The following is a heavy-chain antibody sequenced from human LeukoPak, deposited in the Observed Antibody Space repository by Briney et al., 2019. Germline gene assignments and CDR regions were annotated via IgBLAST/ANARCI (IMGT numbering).Heavy chain of an antibody. CDR2: INPNTGGT. CDR3: ASLGDFFGSGSYAPFDY. Sequence: ASVKVSCKASGYTFTGFYMHWVRQAPGQGLEWMGWINPNTGGTNYAQKLQGRVTMTRDTSITTAYMELGRLTSDDTAVYYCASLGDFFGSGSYAPFDYWGQGSLVTVSS. D-gene: IGHD3-10*01. V-gene: IGHV1-2*02. J-gene: IGHJ4*02. CDR1: GYTFTGFY.